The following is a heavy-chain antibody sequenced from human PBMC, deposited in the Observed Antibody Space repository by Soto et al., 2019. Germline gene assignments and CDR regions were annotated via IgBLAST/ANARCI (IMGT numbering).Heavy chain of an antibody. V-gene: IGHV4-4*07. CDR2: RYTSGDI. CDR3: ARSRGYCSSTSCKYAMDV. J-gene: IGHJ6*02. Sequence: SETLSLTCIVSGGSISSISGLSWTWIRQPAGKGLEWIGHRYTSGDINYNLSLKSRVTMSLDISKNQFSLKLSPVTAADTGVYYCARSRGYCSSTSCKYAMDVWGQGTAVTV. CDR1: GGSISSISGLS. D-gene: IGHD2-2*01.